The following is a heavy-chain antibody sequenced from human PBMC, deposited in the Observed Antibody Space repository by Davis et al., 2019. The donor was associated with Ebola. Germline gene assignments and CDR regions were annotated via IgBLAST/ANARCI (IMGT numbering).Heavy chain of an antibody. Sequence: GESLKTPCAASGFTFSGSAMHWVRQASGKGLEWVVRIRSKANSYATAYAASVKGRFTISRDDANNTAYLQMNSLKTEDTAVYYCTSGNPDYWGQGTLVTVSS. J-gene: IGHJ4*02. D-gene: IGHD1-14*01. CDR1: GFTFSGSA. V-gene: IGHV3-73*01. CDR2: IRSKANSYAT. CDR3: TSGNPDY.